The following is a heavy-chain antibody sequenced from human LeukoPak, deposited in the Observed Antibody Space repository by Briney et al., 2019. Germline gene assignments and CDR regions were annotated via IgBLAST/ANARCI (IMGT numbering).Heavy chain of an antibody. D-gene: IGHD1-7*01. Sequence: SETLSLTCTVSGGSISSYYWSWIRQPAGKGLEWIGRIYTSGSTNYNPSLKSRVTISVDTSKNQFSLKLSSVTAADTAVYYCARRAPGITGTYIFDYWGQGTLVTVSS. CDR1: GGSISSYY. J-gene: IGHJ4*02. V-gene: IGHV4-4*07. CDR3: ARRAPGITGTYIFDY. CDR2: IYTSGST.